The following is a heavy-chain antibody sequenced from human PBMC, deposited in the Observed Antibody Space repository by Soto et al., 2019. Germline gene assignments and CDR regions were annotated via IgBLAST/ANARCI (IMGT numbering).Heavy chain of an antibody. CDR2: IYPGDSDT. D-gene: IGHD2-15*01. V-gene: IGHV5-51*01. CDR1: AHQFTGYL. CDR3: ARQSCFGGACYSFLPCDY. Sequence: SQKITCKRSAHQFTGYLIGLVRHMAGKGLEWIGIIYPGDSDTRYSPSFQGQVTISADKSTNTAYLQWSSLKASDTAMYYCARQSCFGGACYSFLPCDYWGLGTQVTVSS. J-gene: IGHJ4*02.